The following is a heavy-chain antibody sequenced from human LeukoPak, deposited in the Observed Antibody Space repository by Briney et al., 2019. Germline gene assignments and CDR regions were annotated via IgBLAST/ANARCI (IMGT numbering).Heavy chain of an antibody. D-gene: IGHD5-18*01. J-gene: IGHJ4*02. CDR2: ISGSGGST. CDR1: GFTFSSYA. V-gene: IGHV3-23*01. CDR3: AKGRRSYGCLDY. Sequence: GGSLRHSCAASGFTFSSYAMSWVRQAPGKGLEWVSAISGSGGSTYYADSVKGRFTISRDNSKNTLYLQMNSLRAEDTAVYYCAKGRRSYGCLDYWGQGTLVTVSS.